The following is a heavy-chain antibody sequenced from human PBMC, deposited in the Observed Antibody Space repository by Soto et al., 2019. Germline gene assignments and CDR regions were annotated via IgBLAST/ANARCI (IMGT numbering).Heavy chain of an antibody. Sequence: GGSLRLSCAASGFTFSNYEMNWVRQAPGKGLEWISYISSSGSPIYYADSVKGRFTISRDNAKSSLYLQMHSLRAEDTAVYYCARDLGYSSVWNDYWGPGTLVTVSS. CDR2: ISSSGSPI. CDR3: ARDLGYSSVWNDY. J-gene: IGHJ4*02. V-gene: IGHV3-48*03. CDR1: GFTFSNYE. D-gene: IGHD6-19*01.